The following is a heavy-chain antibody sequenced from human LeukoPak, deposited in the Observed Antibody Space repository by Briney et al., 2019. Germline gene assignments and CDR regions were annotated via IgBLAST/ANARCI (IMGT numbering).Heavy chain of an antibody. CDR3: ARDHRDRRGNAFDI. CDR1: GFTFSSYS. J-gene: IGHJ3*02. Sequence: GGSLRLSCAASGFTFSSYSMNWVRQAPGKGLEWVSYISSSSSTIYYADSVKGRFTISRDNAKNSLYLQMNSLRAEDTAVYYCARDHRDRRGNAFDIWGQGTMVTVSS. D-gene: IGHD1-26*01. V-gene: IGHV3-48*04. CDR2: ISSSSSTI.